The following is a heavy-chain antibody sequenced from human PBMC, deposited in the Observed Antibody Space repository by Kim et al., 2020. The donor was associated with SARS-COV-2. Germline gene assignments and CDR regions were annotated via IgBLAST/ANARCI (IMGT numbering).Heavy chain of an antibody. CDR1: GFAFSRYS. CDR3: ARASLGDRSSWYFFDF. Sequence: GLSLRLSCAASGFAFSRYSFHWVRQRPGKGLEWVSSISGSGAYIFAADSLKGRFTISRDNAKNSLFLQMNSLRAEHTAVYYCARASLGDRSSWYFFDFWGQGALVTVSS. CDR2: ISGSGAYI. V-gene: IGHV3-21*01. J-gene: IGHJ4*02. D-gene: IGHD2-2*01.